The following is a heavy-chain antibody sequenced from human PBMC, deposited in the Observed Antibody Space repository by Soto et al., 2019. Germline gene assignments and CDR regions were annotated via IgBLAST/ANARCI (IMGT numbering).Heavy chain of an antibody. Sequence: ASVKVSCKASGYTFTSYGISWVRQAPGQGLEWMGWISAYNGNTNYAQKLQGRVTMTTDTSTSTAYMELRSLRSDDTAVYYCARDRYSSSLGVNYYYYGMDVWGQGTTVTVSS. V-gene: IGHV1-18*04. J-gene: IGHJ6*02. CDR2: ISAYNGNT. D-gene: IGHD6-6*01. CDR3: ARDRYSSSLGVNYYYYGMDV. CDR1: GYTFTSYG.